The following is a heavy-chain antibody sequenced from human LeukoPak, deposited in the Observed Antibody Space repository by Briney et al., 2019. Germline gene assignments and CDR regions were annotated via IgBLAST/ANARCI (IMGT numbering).Heavy chain of an antibody. CDR2: IYSGGST. Sequence: PGGSLRLSCAASGFTVSSNYMSWVRQAPGKGLEWVSVIYSGGSTYYADSVKGRFTISRDNSKNTLYLQMNSLRAEDTAVYYCARGQADTAMVMPLGYWGQGTLVTVSS. J-gene: IGHJ4*02. D-gene: IGHD5-18*01. CDR3: ARGQADTAMVMPLGY. CDR1: GFTVSSNY. V-gene: IGHV3-53*01.